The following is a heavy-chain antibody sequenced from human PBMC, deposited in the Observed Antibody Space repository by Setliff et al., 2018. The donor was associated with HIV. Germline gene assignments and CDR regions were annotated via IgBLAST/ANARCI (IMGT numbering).Heavy chain of an antibody. Sequence: GGSLRLSCAASGFTFSSYGMHWVRQAPGKGLEWVAVLSYDGGRKDYAESVNGRFTITRDDSKSTLYLQMNSLGVEDTAVYYCARDPYPNRGSLDAFQVWGQGTMVTVSS. CDR3: ARDPYPNRGSLDAFQV. J-gene: IGHJ3*01. CDR1: GFTFSSYG. CDR2: LSYDGGRK. V-gene: IGHV3-33*01. D-gene: IGHD7-27*01.